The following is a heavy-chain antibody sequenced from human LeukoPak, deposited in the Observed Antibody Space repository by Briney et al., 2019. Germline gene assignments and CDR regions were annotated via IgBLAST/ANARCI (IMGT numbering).Heavy chain of an antibody. CDR1: GFTYSDYY. V-gene: IGHV3-11*04. CDR2: ISSRGSTI. Sequence: GGSLRLSCAASGFTYSDYYRSWIRQAPGKGLEGVSYISSRGSTIYYAYCVRGRFTISRDNTKNSLFLQMSSLRAEETAIYYCARDVGTSSTWYDPWGQGTLVTVSS. D-gene: IGHD6-6*01. CDR3: ARDVGTSSTWYDP. J-gene: IGHJ5*02.